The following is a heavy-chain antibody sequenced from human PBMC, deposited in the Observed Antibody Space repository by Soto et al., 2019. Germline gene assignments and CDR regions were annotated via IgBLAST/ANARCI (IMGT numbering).Heavy chain of an antibody. CDR1: GGSFNTGGYY. CDR3: ARMPFGAFDY. V-gene: IGHV4-31*03. CDR2: VYDSGHT. D-gene: IGHD3-3*01. J-gene: IGHJ4*02. Sequence: PSETLSLTCTVSGGSFNTGGYYWSWVRQRPEKGLEWIGYVYDSGHTYYNPSLKSRPAISLDTSKSQFSLKLSSVTAADTALYSCARMPFGAFDYWGQGILVTVSS.